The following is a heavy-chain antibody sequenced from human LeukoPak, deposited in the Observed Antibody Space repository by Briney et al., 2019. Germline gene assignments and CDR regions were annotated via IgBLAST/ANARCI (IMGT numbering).Heavy chain of an antibody. CDR3: ARGPHTGVNYYDSSGYYY. CDR2: INHSGST. CDR1: GGSFSGYY. Sequence: PSETLSLTCAVYGGSFSGYYSSWIRQPPGKGLEWSGEINHSGSTNYNPSLKSRVTISVDTSKNQFSLKLSSVTAADTAVYYCARGPHTGVNYYDSSGYYYWGQGTLVTVSS. D-gene: IGHD3-22*01. V-gene: IGHV4-34*01. J-gene: IGHJ4*02.